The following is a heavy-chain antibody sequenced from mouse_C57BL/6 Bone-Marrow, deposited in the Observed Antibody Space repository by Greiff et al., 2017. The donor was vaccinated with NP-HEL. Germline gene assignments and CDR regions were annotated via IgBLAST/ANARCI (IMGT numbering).Heavy chain of an antibody. CDR3: ARDGTEFAY. V-gene: IGHV1-19*01. Sequence: EVQLQQSGPVLVKPGASVKMSCKASGYTFTDYYMNWVKQSHGKSLEWIGVINPYNGGTSYNQKFKGKATLTVDKSSSTAYMELNSLTSEDSAVYYCARDGTEFAYWGQGTLVTVSA. D-gene: IGHD3-3*01. J-gene: IGHJ3*01. CDR1: GYTFTDYY. CDR2: INPYNGGT.